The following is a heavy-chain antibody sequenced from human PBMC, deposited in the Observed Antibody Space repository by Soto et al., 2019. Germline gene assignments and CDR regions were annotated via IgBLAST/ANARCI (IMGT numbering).Heavy chain of an antibody. CDR2: INHSGST. V-gene: IGHV4-34*01. CDR1: GGSFSGYY. CDR3: ARRRYDSSGHPGPVFAY. D-gene: IGHD3-22*01. Sequence: SETLSLTCAVYGGSFSGYYWSWIRQPPGKGLEWSGEINHSGSTNYNPSLRSRVTISVDTSKNQFSLKLSSETAADTAVYYCARRRYDSSGHPGPVFAYWGKGTLVTVSS. J-gene: IGHJ4*02.